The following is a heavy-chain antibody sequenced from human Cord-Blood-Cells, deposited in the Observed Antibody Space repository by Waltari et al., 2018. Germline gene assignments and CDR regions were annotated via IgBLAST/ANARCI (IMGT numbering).Heavy chain of an antibody. CDR3: ARARRDGYNPFDY. CDR1: GGSLRSGGYF. V-gene: IGHV4-31*03. J-gene: IGHJ4*02. CDR2: IYYSGST. Sequence: QVHLQESGPGLVKPSQTLSLTCTVSGGSLRSGGYFWRWTRQHPGKGLEWIGYIYYSGSTYYNPSLKSRVTISVDTSKNQFSLKLSSVTAADTAVYYCARARRDGYNPFDYWGQGTLVTVSS. D-gene: IGHD5-12*01.